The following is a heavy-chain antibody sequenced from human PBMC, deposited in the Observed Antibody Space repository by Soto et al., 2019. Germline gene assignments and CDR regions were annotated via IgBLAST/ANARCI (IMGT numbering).Heavy chain of an antibody. V-gene: IGHV4-39*01. D-gene: IGHD3-10*01. CDR3: ASSNSRSRGGLN. CDR1: GGSISSTSYY. Sequence: TLSLTCTVSGGSISSTSYYWGWIRQPPGKGLEGIGSIYYSGSTYYNPSLKSRVTISVDTSKNQFSLKLSSVTAADTAVYYCASSNSRSRGGLNWGQGTLVTVS. J-gene: IGHJ4*02. CDR2: IYYSGST.